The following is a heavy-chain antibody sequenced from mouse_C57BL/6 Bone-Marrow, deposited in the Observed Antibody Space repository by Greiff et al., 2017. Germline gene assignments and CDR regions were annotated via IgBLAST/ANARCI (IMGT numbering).Heavy chain of an antibody. CDR1: GYAFSSSW. Sequence: VQLQQSGPELVKPGASVKISCKASGYAFSSSWMNWVKQRPGKGLEWIGRIYPGDGDTNYNGKFKGKATLTADKSSSTAYMQLSSLTSEDSAVYFCARSYWFAYWGQGTLVTVSA. V-gene: IGHV1-82*01. CDR2: IYPGDGDT. J-gene: IGHJ3*01. CDR3: ARSYWFAY.